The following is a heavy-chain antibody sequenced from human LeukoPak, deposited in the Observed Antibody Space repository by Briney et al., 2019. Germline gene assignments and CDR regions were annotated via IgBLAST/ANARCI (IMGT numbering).Heavy chain of an antibody. D-gene: IGHD4-17*01. CDR3: ARDGNDYASYYYYYMDV. V-gene: IGHV3-30*04. CDR1: GFTFSSYA. Sequence: GGSLRLSCAASGFTFSSYAMHWVRQAPGKGLEWVAVISYDGGNKYYADSVKGRFTISRDNSKNTLYLQMNSLRAEDTAVYYCARDGNDYASYYYYYMDVWGKGTTVTVSS. J-gene: IGHJ6*03. CDR2: ISYDGGNK.